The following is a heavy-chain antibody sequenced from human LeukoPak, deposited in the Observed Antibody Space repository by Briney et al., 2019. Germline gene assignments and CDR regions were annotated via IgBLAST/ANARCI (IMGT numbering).Heavy chain of an antibody. CDR2: INHSGST. Sequence: SETLSLTCAVYGGSFSGYYWSWIRQPPGKGLEWIGEINHSGSTNYNPSLKSRVTISVDMSKNQFSLKLSSVTAADTAVYYCARVLRGYSGSYRDWGQGTLVTVSS. D-gene: IGHD5-12*01. V-gene: IGHV4-34*01. CDR1: GGSFSGYY. J-gene: IGHJ4*02. CDR3: ARVLRGYSGSYRD.